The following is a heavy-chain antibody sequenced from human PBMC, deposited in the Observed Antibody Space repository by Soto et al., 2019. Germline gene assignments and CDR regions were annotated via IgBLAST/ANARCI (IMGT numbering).Heavy chain of an antibody. Sequence: GASVEVCCEACGDTLTSCDMMSVRQANGQGLEWMGWMNPSTGNTDSAQKLQGRVTMTTDTSTSTAYMELRSLRSDDTAVYYCARGFRVAATRWWFDPWGQGTLVTVSS. CDR3: ARGFRVAATRWWFDP. D-gene: IGHD2-15*01. V-gene: IGHV1-18*04. J-gene: IGHJ5*02. CDR2: MNPSTGNT. CDR1: GDTLTSCD.